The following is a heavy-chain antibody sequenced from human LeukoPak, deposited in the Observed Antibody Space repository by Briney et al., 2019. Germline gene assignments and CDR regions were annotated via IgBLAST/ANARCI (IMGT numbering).Heavy chain of an antibody. CDR2: SSAYNGNT. D-gene: IGHD4-23*01. J-gene: IGHJ4*02. CDR3: ARARYGSNSEVGDY. Sequence: ASVKVSCKASGYTFSSYGISWVRQAPGQGLEWMGWSSAYNGNTNYAQKFQGRVTMNTDRSTSTAYMELRSLRSDDTAVFYCARARYGSNSEVGDYWGQGTLVTVSS. CDR1: GYTFSSYG. V-gene: IGHV1-18*01.